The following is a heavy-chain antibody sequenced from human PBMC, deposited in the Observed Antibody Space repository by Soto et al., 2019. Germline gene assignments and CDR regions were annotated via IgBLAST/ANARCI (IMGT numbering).Heavy chain of an antibody. CDR2: IHSSRTT. CDR3: ARDRIIGTSYSDY. Sequence: SETLSLTCTVSSGSINSFYWSWIRQPAGKGLEWIGRIHSSRTTNYSTSLKSRVTMSVDTSRNEFSLKLTSVAAADTAVYYCARDRIIGTSYSDYWGQRVLVTFSS. V-gene: IGHV4-4*07. J-gene: IGHJ4*02. CDR1: SGSINSFY. D-gene: IGHD1-7*01.